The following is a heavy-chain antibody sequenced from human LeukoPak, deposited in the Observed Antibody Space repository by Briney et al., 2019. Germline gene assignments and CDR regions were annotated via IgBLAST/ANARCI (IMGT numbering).Heavy chain of an antibody. CDR2: ISSSGSTI. J-gene: IGHJ4*02. D-gene: IGHD6-6*01. V-gene: IGHV3-48*01. Sequence: GGSLRLSCAASGFTFSDYSMNWVRQAPGRGLEWVSYISSSGSTIYYADSVKGRFTISRDNAKSSLYLQMNSLRADDTAVYYCTRGLGIAARLYPTLPFDYWGQGTLVTVSS. CDR3: TRGLGIAARLYPTLPFDY. CDR1: GFTFSDYS.